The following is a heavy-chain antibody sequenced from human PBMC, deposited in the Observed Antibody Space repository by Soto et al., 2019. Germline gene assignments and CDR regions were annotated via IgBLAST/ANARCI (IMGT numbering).Heavy chain of an antibody. Sequence: PGGSLRLSCAASGFTVSSNYMSWVRQAPGKGLEWVSVIYSGGSTYYADSVKGRFTISRDNSKNTLYLQMNSLRAKDTAVYYCARDHSSSFPFYYGMDVWGQGTTVTVSS. CDR3: ARDHSSSFPFYYGMDV. CDR1: GFTVSSNY. CDR2: IYSGGST. J-gene: IGHJ6*02. V-gene: IGHV3-53*01. D-gene: IGHD6-6*01.